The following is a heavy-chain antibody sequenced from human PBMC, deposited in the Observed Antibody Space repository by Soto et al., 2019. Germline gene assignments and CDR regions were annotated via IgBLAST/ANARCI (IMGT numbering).Heavy chain of an antibody. Sequence: GGSLRLSCAASGFPFTKYAMTWVRQAPGKGLEWVSAISSSSSYIYYADSAKGRFTISRDNAKHSLYLQMNSLRAEDTAVYNCARERDFRLFLAAAPIDYWGQGTLVTVSS. CDR3: ARERDFRLFLAAAPIDY. V-gene: IGHV3-21*01. CDR2: ISSSSSYI. D-gene: IGHD6-13*01. J-gene: IGHJ4*02. CDR1: GFPFTKYA.